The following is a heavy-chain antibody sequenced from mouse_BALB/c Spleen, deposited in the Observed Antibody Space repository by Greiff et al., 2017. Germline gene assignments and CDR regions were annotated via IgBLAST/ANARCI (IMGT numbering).Heavy chain of an antibody. CDR1: GFTFSSFG. V-gene: IGHV5-17*02. Sequence: EVQLVESGGGLVQPGGSRKLSCAASGFTFSSFGMHWVRQAPEQGLEWVAYISSGSSAIYYADTVKGRFTISTDNPTNTLYLQMSSLRTEDTAMYYCTRSGGYDIDYWGQGTTVTVSS. D-gene: IGHD2-14*01. CDR2: ISSGSSAI. CDR3: TRSGGYDIDY. J-gene: IGHJ2*01.